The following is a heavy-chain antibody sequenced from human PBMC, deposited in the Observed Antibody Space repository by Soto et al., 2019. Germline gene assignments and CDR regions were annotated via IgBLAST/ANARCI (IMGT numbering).Heavy chain of an antibody. V-gene: IGHV1-18*01. D-gene: IGHD3-10*01. CDR1: GYTFATYG. J-gene: IGHJ4*02. CDR2: ISAYNGIT. Sequence: QVQLVQSGAEVKKPGASVKVSCKASGYTFATYGISWVRQAPGQGLEWMGWISAYNGITNYAQNLQGRVTMTTDTSTSTAYMELRSLRSDDTAVYYCARGVPLWFGESPYYFDYSGQGTLVTVSS. CDR3: ARGVPLWFGESPYYFDY.